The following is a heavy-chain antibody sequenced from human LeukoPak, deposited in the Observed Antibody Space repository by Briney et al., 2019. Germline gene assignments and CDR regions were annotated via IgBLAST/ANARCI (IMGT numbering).Heavy chain of an antibody. Sequence: GGPMRLSCAASGFTFSSYGMHWLRQAPGKGLEWVAFIRYDASNKYYADSVKGRFTISRDKSKNTLYLQMNRLRAEGTAVYYCANLSSPYLARIEVGATLGSEDWFDPWGQGTLVTVSS. CDR2: IRYDASNK. CDR1: GFTFSSYG. V-gene: IGHV3-30*02. D-gene: IGHD2-15*01. CDR3: ANLSSPYLARIEVGATLGSEDWFDP. J-gene: IGHJ5*02.